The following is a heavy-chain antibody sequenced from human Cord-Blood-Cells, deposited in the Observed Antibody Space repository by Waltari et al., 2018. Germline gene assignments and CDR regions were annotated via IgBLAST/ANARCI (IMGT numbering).Heavy chain of an antibody. V-gene: IGHV4-4*02. J-gene: IGHJ4*02. D-gene: IGHD3-22*01. Sequence: QVQLQESGPGLVKPSGTLSLTCAVPGGSISSRNWWSWVRQPPGKGLEWIGEIYHSGSTNYNPSLKSRVTISVDKSKNQFSLKLSSVTAADTAVYYCAVRDSSGYYYFDYWGQGTLVTVSS. CDR1: GGSISSRNW. CDR2: IYHSGST. CDR3: AVRDSSGYYYFDY.